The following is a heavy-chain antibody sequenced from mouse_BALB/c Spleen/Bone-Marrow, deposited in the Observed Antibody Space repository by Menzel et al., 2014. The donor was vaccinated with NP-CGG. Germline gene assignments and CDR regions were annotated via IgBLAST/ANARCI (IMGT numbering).Heavy chain of an antibody. D-gene: IGHD2-1*01. CDR3: ARGGNYAWLAY. J-gene: IGHJ3*01. CDR1: GFTFSSFG. V-gene: IGHV5-17*02. CDR2: ISSGSSTI. Sequence: EVHLVESGGGLVQPGGSRKLSCAASGFTFSSFGMHWVRQAPEKGLEWVAYISSGSSTIYYADTVKGRFTISRDNPKNTLFLQMTSLRSEDTAMYYCARGGNYAWLAYWGQGTLVTVSA.